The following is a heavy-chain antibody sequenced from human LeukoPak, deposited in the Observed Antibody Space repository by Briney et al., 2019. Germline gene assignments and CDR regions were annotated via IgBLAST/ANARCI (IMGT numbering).Heavy chain of an antibody. CDR2: IYYSGST. CDR1: GGSFSSGSYY. CDR3: ARDLAAAGNYYFDY. V-gene: IGHV4-61*01. D-gene: IGHD6-13*01. Sequence: SETLSLTCTVSGGSFSSGSYYWSWIRQPPGKGLEWIGYIYYSGSTNYNPSLKSRVTISVDTSKNQFSLKLSSVTAADTAVYYCARDLAAAGNYYFDYWGQGTLVTVSP. J-gene: IGHJ4*02.